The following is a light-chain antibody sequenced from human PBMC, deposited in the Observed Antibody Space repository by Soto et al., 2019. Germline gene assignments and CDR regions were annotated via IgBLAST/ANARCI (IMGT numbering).Light chain of an antibody. J-gene: IGKJ2*01. CDR3: QQYNNWPPYT. CDR1: QSVSSN. CDR2: GAS. Sequence: EIVMTQSPATLSVSPGERATLSCRASQSVSSNLAWYQQKPGQAPSLLIYGASTRATVIPARFIGSGSGTELTLTISSLQSEDFAVYYCQQYNNWPPYTVGQGTKLEIK. V-gene: IGKV3-15*01.